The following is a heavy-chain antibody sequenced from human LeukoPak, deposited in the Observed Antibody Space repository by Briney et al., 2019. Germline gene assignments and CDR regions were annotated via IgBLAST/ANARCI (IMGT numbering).Heavy chain of an antibody. Sequence: ASVKVSCKASGYTFTSYAMHWVRQAPGQRLEWMGWINAGNGNTKYSQKFQGRVTITADESTSTAYMELSSLRSEDTAVYYCARGYDSSGYYYEATSEFDYWGQGTLVTVSS. CDR1: GYTFTSYA. CDR2: INAGNGNT. CDR3: ARGYDSSGYYYEATSEFDY. V-gene: IGHV1-3*01. J-gene: IGHJ4*02. D-gene: IGHD3-22*01.